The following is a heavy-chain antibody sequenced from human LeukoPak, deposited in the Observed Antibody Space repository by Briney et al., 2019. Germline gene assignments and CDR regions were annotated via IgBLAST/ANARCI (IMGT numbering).Heavy chain of an antibody. CDR2: INHSGST. V-gene: IGHV4-34*01. Sequence: PSETLSLTCAVYGGSFSGNYWSWIRQPPGKGLEWIGEINHSGSTNYNPSLKSRVTISVDTSKNQFSLKLSSVTAAETAVYYCARGGNCSGGSCYSFTYMAVWAKGPRSPSP. CDR1: GGSFSGNY. J-gene: IGHJ6*03. D-gene: IGHD2-15*01. CDR3: ARGGNCSGGSCYSFTYMAV.